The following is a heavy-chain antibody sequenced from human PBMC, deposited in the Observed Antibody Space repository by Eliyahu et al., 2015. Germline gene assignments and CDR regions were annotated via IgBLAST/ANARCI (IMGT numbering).Heavy chain of an antibody. Sequence: QITLXESGPPRVKPTQTLTLTCXFSGFSLTXXXVGVGWIRQTPGKALEWLAVVYWDDDKRYNPSLKSRLTIAKDTSNNQVVLTMTNMDPVDTGSYYCAHRKGGYDWDGGYFDYWGQGTLVTVSS. CDR3: AHRKGGYDWDGGYFDY. CDR2: VYWDDDK. J-gene: IGHJ4*02. V-gene: IGHV2-5*02. CDR1: GFSLTXXXVG. D-gene: IGHD5-12*01.